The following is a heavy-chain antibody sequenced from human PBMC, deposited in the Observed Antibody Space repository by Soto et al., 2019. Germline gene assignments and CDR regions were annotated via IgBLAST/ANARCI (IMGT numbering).Heavy chain of an antibody. Sequence: ESLKISCKGSGYSFTSYWIGWVRQMPGKGLEWMGIIYPGDSDTRYSPSFQGQVTISADKSISTAYLQWSSLKASDTAMYYCARLTMVLGVITNYYYYGMPVRGQGTTVTVSS. V-gene: IGHV5-51*01. CDR1: GYSFTSYW. CDR3: ARLTMVLGVITNYYYYGMPV. CDR2: IYPGDSDT. J-gene: IGHJ6*02. D-gene: IGHD3-10*01.